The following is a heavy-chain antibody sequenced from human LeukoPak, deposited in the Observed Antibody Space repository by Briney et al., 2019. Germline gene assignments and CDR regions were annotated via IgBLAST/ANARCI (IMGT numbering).Heavy chain of an antibody. CDR3: ARSRLTIDYYYYYMDV. J-gene: IGHJ6*03. D-gene: IGHD5-24*01. CDR2: IYPGDSDT. V-gene: IGHV5-51*01. CDR1: GYSFTSYW. Sequence: GESLKISCKGSGYSFTSYWIGWVRQMPGKGLEWMGIIYPGDSDTRYSPSFQDQVTISADKSISTAYLQWSSLKASDTAMYYCARSRLTIDYYYYYMDVWGKGTTVTVSS.